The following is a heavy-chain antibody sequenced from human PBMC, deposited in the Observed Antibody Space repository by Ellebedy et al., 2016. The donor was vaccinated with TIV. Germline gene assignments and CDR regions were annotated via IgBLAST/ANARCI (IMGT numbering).Heavy chain of an antibody. D-gene: IGHD2-21*01. J-gene: IGHJ4*02. CDR1: GFTFRASN. V-gene: IGHV3-21*01. Sequence: GGSLRLSXPASGFTFRASNMHWVRQAPGKGLEWVSSISDSSAYIYYADSVRGRFTISRDNAKNSLYLQMNSLRAEDTAVYYCARDAGHLWPSWGQGTLVTVSS. CDR3: ARDAGHLWPS. CDR2: ISDSSAYI.